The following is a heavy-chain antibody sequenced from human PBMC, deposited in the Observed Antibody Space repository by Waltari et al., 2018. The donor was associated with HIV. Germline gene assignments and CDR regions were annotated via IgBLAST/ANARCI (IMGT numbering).Heavy chain of an antibody. CDR3: AREGYDYPNLYWHFDL. Sequence: QVQLVESGGGVVQPGGSLRLSCAASGFTFNTYGIHWVRQAPGKWLEWVTVMGYDGSSKFYADSVKGRFTISRDNSKNTMYLQMNSLRAEDAAVYYCAREGYDYPNLYWHFDLWGRGTQVTVSS. V-gene: IGHV3-30*03. CDR2: MGYDGSSK. D-gene: IGHD3-16*01. J-gene: IGHJ2*01. CDR1: GFTFNTYG.